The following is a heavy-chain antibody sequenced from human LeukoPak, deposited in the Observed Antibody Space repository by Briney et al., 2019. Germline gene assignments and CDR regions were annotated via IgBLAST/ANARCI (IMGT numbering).Heavy chain of an antibody. Sequence: PSETLSLTCNVSGSSISNGFFWAWIRQSPGKGLEWIGSIQNGGDSYYNPSLKSRTTMSDDTSKNQFSLKLTSVTAADTAVFYCARGMGRFCTSSSCYLSFVYWGQGTLVTVSS. CDR3: ARGMGRFCTSSSCYLSFVY. J-gene: IGHJ4*02. CDR1: GSSISNGFF. CDR2: IQNGGDS. V-gene: IGHV4-38-2*02. D-gene: IGHD2-2*01.